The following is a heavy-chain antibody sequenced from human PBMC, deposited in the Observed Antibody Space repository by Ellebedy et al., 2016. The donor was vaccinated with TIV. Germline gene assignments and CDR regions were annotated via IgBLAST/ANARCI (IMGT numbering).Heavy chain of an antibody. Sequence: GGSLRLSXTASGFTFGDYAMSWVRQAPGKGLEWVSFIRSKAYGGTTEYAASVKGRFTISRDDSKSIAYLQVNSLKAEDTAVCYCTRDPTTLAAAGTGIYYYTMDVWGQGTTVTVSS. CDR3: TRDPTTLAAAGTGIYYYTMDV. J-gene: IGHJ6*02. CDR1: GFTFGDYA. CDR2: IRSKAYGGTT. D-gene: IGHD6-13*01. V-gene: IGHV3-49*04.